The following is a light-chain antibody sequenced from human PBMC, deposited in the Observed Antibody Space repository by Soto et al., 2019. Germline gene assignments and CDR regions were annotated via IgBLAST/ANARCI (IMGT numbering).Light chain of an antibody. CDR2: DAF. J-gene: IGKJ4*01. Sequence: DIVLTHSPATLSLSPGERATLSCRASQSVSNYLAWYQQKPGQAPRLLIYDAFNRATGIPPRFSGSGSGTDFTLTISRLEPEDFAVYYCQQYGSSPLTFGGGTKVDIK. CDR3: QQYGSSPLT. CDR1: QSVSNY. V-gene: IGKV3-20*01.